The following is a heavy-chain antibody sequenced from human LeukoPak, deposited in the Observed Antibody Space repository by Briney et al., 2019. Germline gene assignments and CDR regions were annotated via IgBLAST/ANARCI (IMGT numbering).Heavy chain of an antibody. V-gene: IGHV3-21*01. D-gene: IGHD5-18*01. CDR3: AKVGAFTAINF. CDR2: ISSTSGDI. J-gene: IGHJ4*02. CDR1: GFAFSDES. Sequence: GSLRLSCAAFGFAFSDESMTWVRQAPGKGLEWVSFISSTSGDIYYADSVRGRFTISRDNAKNSLYLQMNSLRADDTAVYYCAKVGAFTAINFWGQGTLVTVSS.